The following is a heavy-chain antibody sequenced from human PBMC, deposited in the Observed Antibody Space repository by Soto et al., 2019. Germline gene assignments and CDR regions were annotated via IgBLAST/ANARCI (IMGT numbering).Heavy chain of an antibody. J-gene: IGHJ4*02. D-gene: IGHD3-22*01. CDR3: AIRASYYDSSGYFDC. V-gene: IGHV3-74*01. Sequence: VKGRFTISRDNAKNTLYLQMNSLRAEDTAVYYCAIRASYYDSSGYFDCWGQGTLVTVSS.